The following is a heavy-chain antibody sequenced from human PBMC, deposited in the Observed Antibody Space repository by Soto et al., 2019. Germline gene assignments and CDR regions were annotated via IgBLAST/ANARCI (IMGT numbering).Heavy chain of an antibody. CDR2: IKQDGSEK. CDR3: ARALWGIFGPTGVREYYFDY. J-gene: IGHJ4*02. V-gene: IGHV3-7*01. D-gene: IGHD3-3*01. Sequence: PGGSLILSCAASGFTFSSYWMSWVRQAPGKGLEWVANIKQDGSEKYYVDSVKGRFTISRDNAKNSLYLQMNSLRAEDTAVYYCARALWGIFGPTGVREYYFDYWGQGTLVTVSS. CDR1: GFTFSSYW.